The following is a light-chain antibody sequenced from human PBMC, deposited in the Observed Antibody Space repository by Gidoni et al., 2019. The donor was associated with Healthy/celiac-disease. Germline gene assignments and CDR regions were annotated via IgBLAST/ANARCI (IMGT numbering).Light chain of an antibody. J-gene: IGLJ3*02. CDR2: DVS. CDR1: SSDVGGYNY. Sequence: QSALTQPRSVSGSPGQSVTLSCTGTSSDVGGYNYVSWYQQHPGKAPKLMIYDVSKRPSGVPDRFSGSKSGNTASLTISGLQAEDEADYYCCSYAGSYTFQMFGGGTKLTVL. CDR3: CSYAGSYTFQM. V-gene: IGLV2-11*01.